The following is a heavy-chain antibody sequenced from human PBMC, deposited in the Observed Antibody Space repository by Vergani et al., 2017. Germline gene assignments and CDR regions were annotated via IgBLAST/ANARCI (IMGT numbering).Heavy chain of an antibody. D-gene: IGHD6-19*01. CDR3: AKQREFSSGWELDY. V-gene: IGHV3-30*02. J-gene: IGHJ4*02. CDR2: IQYSGNRQ. Sequence: QVQLLESGGGVVRPGGSLRLSCAASGFTFFSYGMHLVRQAPVKGLEWVAFIQYSGNRQVYADSVKGRFTISRDNPNNTLYLHLSSLRTEDTAMYYCAKQREFSSGWELDYWGQGTLVSVSS. CDR1: GFTFFSYG.